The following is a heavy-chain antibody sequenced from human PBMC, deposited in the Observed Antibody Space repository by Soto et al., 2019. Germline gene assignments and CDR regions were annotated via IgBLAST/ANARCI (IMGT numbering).Heavy chain of an antibody. CDR1: RGTFSSYA. V-gene: IGHV1-69*06. D-gene: IGHD5-12*01. Sequence: QVQLVQSGAEVKKPGSSVKVSCKASRGTFSSYAISWVRQAPGQGLAWMGGIIPIFGTANYAQKFQGRVTITADKPTSTAYMELSSLRSEDTAVYYCATRVEMATTGYYGMDVCGQGTTVTVSS. CDR2: IIPIFGTA. J-gene: IGHJ6*02. CDR3: ATRVEMATTGYYGMDV.